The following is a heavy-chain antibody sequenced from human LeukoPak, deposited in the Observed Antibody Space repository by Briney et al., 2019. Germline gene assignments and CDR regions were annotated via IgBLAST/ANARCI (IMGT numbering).Heavy chain of an antibody. J-gene: IGHJ4*02. CDR1: GGTFSSYA. CDR3: ARANSGSYYYGY. CDR2: IIPIFGTA. D-gene: IGHD1-26*01. V-gene: IGHV1-69*13. Sequence: AASVNVSCKASGGTFSSYAISWVRQAPGQGLEWMGGIIPIFGTANYAQKFQGRVTITADESTSTAYMELSSLRSEDTAVYYCARANSGSYYYGYWGQGTLVTVPS.